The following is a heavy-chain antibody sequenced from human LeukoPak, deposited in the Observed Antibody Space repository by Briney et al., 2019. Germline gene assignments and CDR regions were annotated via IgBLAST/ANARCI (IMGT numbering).Heavy chain of an antibody. CDR2: ISGSGGST. CDR3: AKDLYSSSWLGNFYYGMDV. Sequence: GGSLRLSCAASGFTFSSYAMNWVRQAPGKGLECVSVISGSGGSTNYADSVKGRFTISRDNSKNTLYLQTNSLRAEDTAVYYCAKDLYSSSWLGNFYYGMDVWGQGTTVTVSS. CDR1: GFTFSSYA. D-gene: IGHD2-2*01. V-gene: IGHV3-23*01. J-gene: IGHJ6*02.